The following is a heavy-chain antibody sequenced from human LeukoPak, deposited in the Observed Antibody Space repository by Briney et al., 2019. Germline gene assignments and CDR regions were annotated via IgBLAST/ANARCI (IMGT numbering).Heavy chain of an antibody. D-gene: IGHD5-18*01. Sequence: PSETLSLTCTVSGGSITSGNYYWSWIRQPPGKGLEWIGYIFYTGSTNYSPSLKSRVSISVDTFKNQFSLKLSSVTAADTAVYYCARVLGYSYGYIDYWGQGTLVTDSS. CDR2: IFYTGST. CDR3: ARVLGYSYGYIDY. V-gene: IGHV4-30-4*02. J-gene: IGHJ4*02. CDR1: GGSITSGNYY.